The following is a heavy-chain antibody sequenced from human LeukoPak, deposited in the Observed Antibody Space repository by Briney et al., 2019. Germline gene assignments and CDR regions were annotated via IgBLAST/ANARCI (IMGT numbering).Heavy chain of an antibody. CDR2: IDPSDSYT. Sequence: GESLKISCKGSGYTFTSYWITWVRQVPGKGLEWMGRIDPSDSYTNYSPSFQGHVTISADKSISTAYLQWSSLKASDTAMYYCARHDGYSTSLNAFDIWGQGTMLTVSS. CDR1: GYTFTSYW. J-gene: IGHJ3*02. CDR3: ARHDGYSTSLNAFDI. V-gene: IGHV5-10-1*01. D-gene: IGHD2-21*02.